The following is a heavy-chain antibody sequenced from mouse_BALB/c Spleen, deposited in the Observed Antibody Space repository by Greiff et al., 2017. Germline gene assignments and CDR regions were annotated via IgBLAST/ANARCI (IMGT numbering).Heavy chain of an antibody. CDR3: ARQGGNYDYFDY. CDR2: ISNGGGST. J-gene: IGHJ2*01. V-gene: IGHV5-12-2*01. D-gene: IGHD2-1*01. Sequence: EVQGVESGGGLVQPGGSLKLSCAASGFTFSSYTMSWVRQTPEKRLEWVAYISNGGGSTYYPDTVKGRFTISRDNAKNTLYLQMSSLKSEDTAMYYCARQGGNYDYFDYWGQGTTLTVSS. CDR1: GFTFSSYT.